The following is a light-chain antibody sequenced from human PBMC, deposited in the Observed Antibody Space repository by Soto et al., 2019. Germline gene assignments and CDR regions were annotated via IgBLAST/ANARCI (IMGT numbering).Light chain of an antibody. CDR1: SSDVGGYNY. Sequence: QSVLTQPASVSGSPGQSITISCTGTSSDVGGYNYVSWYQQHPGKVPTLMIYDVSNRPSGVSNRFSASKSGNTASLTISGLQAEDEADYYCSSYTSSSSLVFGGGTKLSVL. V-gene: IGLV2-14*01. J-gene: IGLJ2*01. CDR3: SSYTSSSSLV. CDR2: DVS.